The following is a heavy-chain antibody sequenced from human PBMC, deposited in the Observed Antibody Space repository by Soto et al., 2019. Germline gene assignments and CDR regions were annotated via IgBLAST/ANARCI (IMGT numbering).Heavy chain of an antibody. J-gene: IGHJ6*02. CDR3: ARDSRYTSGWYEGYYYGLDV. CDR2: ISTYYGNA. V-gene: IGHV1-18*01. D-gene: IGHD6-19*01. Sequence: APGQGLEWMGWISTYYGNANYAQKFQGRVTMTTDTSTYTAYMELRSLRSDDTALYFCARDSRYTSGWYEGYYYGLDVWGQGTTVTVS.